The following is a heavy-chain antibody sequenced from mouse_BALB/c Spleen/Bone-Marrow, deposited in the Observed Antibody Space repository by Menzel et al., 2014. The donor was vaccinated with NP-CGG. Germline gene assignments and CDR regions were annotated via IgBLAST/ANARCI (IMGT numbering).Heavy chain of an antibody. V-gene: IGHV2-9*02. Sequence: VQRVESGPGLVAPPQTLSISCTVSGFSLTSYCVHWVRQPPGKGLEWLGVIFAAGITNYNSALMSRLSINKDNSKSQVFLKMNSLQSDDIAMYYFARGGEFITTAFDYWGQGTTLTVSA. CDR2: IFAAGIT. D-gene: IGHD1-2*01. CDR1: GFSLTSYC. CDR3: ARGGEFITTAFDY. J-gene: IGHJ2*01.